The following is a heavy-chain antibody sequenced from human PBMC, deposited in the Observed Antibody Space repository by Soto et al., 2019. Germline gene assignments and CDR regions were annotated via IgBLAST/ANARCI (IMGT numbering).Heavy chain of an antibody. J-gene: IGHJ5*02. CDR2: IYYSGST. D-gene: IGHD6-13*01. V-gene: IGHV4-39*01. Sequence: QLQLQESCPGLVKPSATLSLTCTVSGGSICSSSYYWCLIRQPPGKWLAWIGIIYYSGSTYYNTSLKSRVTIYVDTAKNQFSLKLSAVTAADTAVYYCARHWGGISSAGFDPWGQGTLVTVSS. CDR3: ARHWGGISSAGFDP. CDR1: GGSICSSSYY.